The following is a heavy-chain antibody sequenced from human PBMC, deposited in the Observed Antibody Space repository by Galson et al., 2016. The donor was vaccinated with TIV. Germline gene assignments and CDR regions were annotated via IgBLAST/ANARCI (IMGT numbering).Heavy chain of an antibody. CDR2: IYYSGNTNY. CDR1: GGSISSYH. D-gene: IGHD4-17*01. J-gene: IGHJ2*01. Sequence: SETLSLTCSVSGGSISSYHWSWIRQPPGKGLEWIGYIYYSGNTNYNYNPSLESRVTMSVDTSKTQLSLELRSVTAADTAVYFCARATYGENWYFDLWGRGTLVTVSS. V-gene: IGHV4-59*08. CDR3: ARATYGENWYFDL.